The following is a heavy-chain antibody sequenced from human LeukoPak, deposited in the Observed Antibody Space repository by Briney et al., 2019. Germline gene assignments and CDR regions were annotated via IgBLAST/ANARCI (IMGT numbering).Heavy chain of an antibody. V-gene: IGHV6-1*01. CDR1: GDSVVPNNVA. J-gene: IGHJ3*02. CDR3: TRGKYSGFDI. CDR2: TYLRSKWYK. Sequence: SQTLSLTRAISGDSVVPNNVACNSISQSPSRGLEWLGRTYLRSKWYKEYAVSVKNRITINPDTSRNHFSLQLNSVIPEDTAVYYCTRGKYSGFDIWGQGTMVTVSS. D-gene: IGHD2-21*01.